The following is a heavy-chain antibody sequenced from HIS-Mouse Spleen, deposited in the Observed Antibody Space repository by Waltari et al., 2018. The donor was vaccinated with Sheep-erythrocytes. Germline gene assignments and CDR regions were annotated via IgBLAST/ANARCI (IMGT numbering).Heavy chain of an antibody. J-gene: IGHJ4*02. Sequence: EVQLVESGGGLVKPGGSLRLSCAASGFTFSSYSMNWVRPAPGKVAECDSSISSSRSYIHYADSVKGRITNSRDNDKNALYLQINSLRAEDTAVYYWARDRSNYFDFWGQGTLVTVSS. CDR3: ARDRSNYFDF. D-gene: IGHD3-10*01. CDR2: ISSSRSYI. CDR1: GFTFSSYS. V-gene: IGHV3-21*01.